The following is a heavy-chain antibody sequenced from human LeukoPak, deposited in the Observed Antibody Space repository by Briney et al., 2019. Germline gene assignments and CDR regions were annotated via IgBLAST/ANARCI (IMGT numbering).Heavy chain of an antibody. D-gene: IGHD4-17*01. CDR3: ARDLHGDYFDY. V-gene: IGHV3-7*01. CDR1: GFTFSSYW. J-gene: IGHJ4*02. Sequence: GGSLSLSCAASGFTFSSYWMTWVRQAPGKGLEWVANIKQDGSEKYYVDPVKGRFTISRDNAKNSLYLLMNSLRAEDTAVYYCARDLHGDYFDYWGQGTLVTVPS. CDR2: IKQDGSEK.